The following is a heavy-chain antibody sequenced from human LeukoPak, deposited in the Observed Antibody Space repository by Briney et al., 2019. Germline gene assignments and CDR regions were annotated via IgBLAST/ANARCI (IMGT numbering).Heavy chain of an antibody. D-gene: IGHD4-23*01. J-gene: IGHJ4*02. CDR3: ARDPYGTTVVTPGFDY. CDR1: GGSISSYY. CDR2: IYYSGST. V-gene: IGHV4-59*12. Sequence: SETLSLTCTVSGGSISSYYWSWIRQPPGKGLEWIGYIYYSGSTNYNPSLKSRVTISVDTSKNQFSLKLSSVTAADTAVYYCARDPYGTTVVTPGFDYWGQGTLVTVSS.